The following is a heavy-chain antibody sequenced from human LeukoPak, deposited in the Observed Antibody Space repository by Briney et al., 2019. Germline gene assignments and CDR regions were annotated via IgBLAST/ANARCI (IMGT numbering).Heavy chain of an antibody. CDR3: ARDGITLVRGVIPGGWFDP. CDR1: GYTFTGYY. V-gene: IGHV1-2*02. J-gene: IGHJ5*02. CDR2: INPNSGGT. D-gene: IGHD3-10*01. Sequence: AAVNVSCKACGYTFTGYYMHWVRQAPGQGLEGMGGINPNSGGTNCAQKFGGRVAMTGDTSITTAYMELSRMRSDDTAVYYCARDGITLVRGVIPGGWFDPWGQGTLVTVSS.